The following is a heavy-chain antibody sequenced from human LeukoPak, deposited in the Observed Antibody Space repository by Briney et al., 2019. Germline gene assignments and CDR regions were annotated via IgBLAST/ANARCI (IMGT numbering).Heavy chain of an antibody. J-gene: IGHJ6*04. CDR1: GFTFNTYA. D-gene: IGHD3-10*02. CDR2: IRGSGGST. CDR3: AELGITRIGGV. Sequence: GGSLTLSCTASGFTFNTYAMSWVRQAPGKGLEWVSGIRGSGGSTYYADSVKGRFTISRDNSKNSLYLQMNSLRAEDTAVYYCAELGITRIGGVWGKGTTVTISS. V-gene: IGHV3-23*01.